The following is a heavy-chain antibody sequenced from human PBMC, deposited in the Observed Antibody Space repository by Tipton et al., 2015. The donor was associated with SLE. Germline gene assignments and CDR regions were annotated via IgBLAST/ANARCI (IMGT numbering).Heavy chain of an antibody. J-gene: IGHJ6*02. CDR1: GFTFSSYD. CDR2: IGTAGDT. D-gene: IGHD1-1*01. Sequence: SGFTFSSYDMHWVRQATGKGLEWVSAIGTAGDTYYPGSVKGRFTISRENAKNSLYLQMNSLRAGDTAVYYCARGGTGTTPYYYYGMDVWGQGTTVTVSS. V-gene: IGHV3-13*04. CDR3: ARGGTGTTPYYYYGMDV.